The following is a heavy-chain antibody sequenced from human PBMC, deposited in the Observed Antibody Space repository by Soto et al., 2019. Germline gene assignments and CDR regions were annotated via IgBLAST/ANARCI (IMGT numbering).Heavy chain of an antibody. D-gene: IGHD3-3*01. CDR3: ARPIGVADFDY. CDR1: GYTFTSYG. CDR2: ISAYNGNT. J-gene: IGHJ4*02. Sequence: VASVKVSCKAPGYTFTSYGISLVRQAPGQGLEWMGWISAYNGNTNYAQKLQGRVTMTTDTSTSTAYMELRSLRSDDTAVYYCARPIGVADFDYWGQGTLVTVSS. V-gene: IGHV1-18*01.